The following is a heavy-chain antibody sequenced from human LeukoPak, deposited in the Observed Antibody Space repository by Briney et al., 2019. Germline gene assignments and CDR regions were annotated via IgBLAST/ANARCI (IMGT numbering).Heavy chain of an antibody. CDR1: GFTFSSYS. D-gene: IGHD3-16*02. CDR2: ISSSSSYI. V-gene: IGHV3-21*04. J-gene: IGHJ3*02. CDR3: AKDRDYVWGSYRADAFDI. Sequence: GGSLRLSCAASGFTFSSYSMNWVRQAPGKGLEWVSSISSSSSYIYYADSVKGRFTISRDNAKNSLYLQMNSLRAEDTAVYYCAKDRDYVWGSYRADAFDIWGQGTMVTVSS.